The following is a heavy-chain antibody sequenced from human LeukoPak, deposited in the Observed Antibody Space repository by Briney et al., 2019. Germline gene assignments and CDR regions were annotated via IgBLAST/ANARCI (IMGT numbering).Heavy chain of an antibody. D-gene: IGHD6-13*01. Sequence: GGSLRLSCAASGFTFSSYWMHWVRQAPGKGLVWVSRINSDGSNTRYADFVKGRFAISRDNAKNTLYLQMNSLRAEDTAVYYCASHNLGYSSSWLGYWGQGTLVTVSS. CDR3: ASHNLGYSSSWLGY. CDR1: GFTFSSYW. V-gene: IGHV3-74*01. J-gene: IGHJ4*02. CDR2: INSDGSNT.